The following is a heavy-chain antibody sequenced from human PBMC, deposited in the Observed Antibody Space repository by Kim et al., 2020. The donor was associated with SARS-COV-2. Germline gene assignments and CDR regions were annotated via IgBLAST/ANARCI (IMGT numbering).Heavy chain of an antibody. Sequence: SETLSLTCAVSGGSISSNNWWSWVRQPPGKGLQWIGEIYQSGSTNYNPSLKSRVTMSVDKSKNQFSLILSSVTAADTALSYCARAPYSTTWNWFDPWGQG. D-gene: IGHD6-13*01. V-gene: IGHV4-4*02. CDR2: IYQSGST. CDR3: ARAPYSTTWNWFDP. J-gene: IGHJ5*02. CDR1: GGSISSNNW.